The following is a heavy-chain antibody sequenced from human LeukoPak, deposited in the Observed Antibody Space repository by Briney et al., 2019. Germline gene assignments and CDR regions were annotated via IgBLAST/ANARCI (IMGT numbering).Heavy chain of an antibody. CDR3: AKGGPNCSGGSCYYYYYMDV. CDR1: GFTFSSYA. J-gene: IGHJ6*03. V-gene: IGHV3-23*01. Sequence: PGGSLRLSCAASGFTFSSYAMSWVRQAPGKGLEWVSAINRSGGSTYYADSVKGRFTISRDNSKNTLYLQMNSLRAEDTAVYYCAKGGPNCSGGSCYYYYYMDVWGKGTTVTVSS. CDR2: INRSGGST. D-gene: IGHD2-15*01.